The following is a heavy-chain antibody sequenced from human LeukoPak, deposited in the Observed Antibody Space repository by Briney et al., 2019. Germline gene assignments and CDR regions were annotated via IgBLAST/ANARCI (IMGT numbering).Heavy chain of an antibody. CDR2: ITSSSSYI. Sequence: GGSLRLSCAASGFTFSSYNKNWVRQAPGKGLEWVSSITSSSSYIYYADSVKGRFTISRDNAKNSLYLQMNSLRAEDTAVYYCARDPYSGSYGDYYYYYMDVWGKGTTVTISS. J-gene: IGHJ6*03. CDR1: GFTFSSYN. CDR3: ARDPYSGSYGDYYYYYMDV. V-gene: IGHV3-21*01. D-gene: IGHD1-26*01.